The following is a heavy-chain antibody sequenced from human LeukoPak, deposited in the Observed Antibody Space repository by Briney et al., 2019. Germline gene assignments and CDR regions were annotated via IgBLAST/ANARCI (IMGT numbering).Heavy chain of an antibody. CDR2: INPNSGGT. V-gene: IGHV1-2*02. CDR1: GYTFTGYY. J-gene: IGHJ4*02. D-gene: IGHD3-10*01. Sequence: ASVKVSCKASGYTFTGYYMHWVRQAPGQGLEWMGWINPNSGGTNYAQKFQGRVTMTRDTSISTAYMELSRLRSDDTAVYYCARRGIYGSGSYYKESIDYWGQGTLVTVSS. CDR3: ARRGIYGSGSYYKESIDY.